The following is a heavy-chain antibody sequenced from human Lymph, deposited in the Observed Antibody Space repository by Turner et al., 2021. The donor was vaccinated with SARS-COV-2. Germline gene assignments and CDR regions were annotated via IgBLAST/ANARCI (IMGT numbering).Heavy chain of an antibody. Sequence: EVQLVESGGGLVQPGVSLSLAGAASGFTFSYYWMSWVRQAPGKVLEWVANIKQDGSEKYYVDSVKGRFTISRDNDKNSLFMQMNSLRAEDTAVYYCARMGSSSWYFDYWGQGTLVTVSS. CDR1: GFTFSYYW. V-gene: IGHV3-7*01. J-gene: IGHJ4*02. D-gene: IGHD1-26*01. CDR2: IKQDGSEK. CDR3: ARMGSSSWYFDY.